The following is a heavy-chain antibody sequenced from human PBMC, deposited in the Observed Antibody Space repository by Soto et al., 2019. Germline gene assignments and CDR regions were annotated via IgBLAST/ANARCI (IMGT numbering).Heavy chain of an antibody. CDR3: ARGGQDFWSGPFDY. D-gene: IGHD3-3*01. Sequence: PSETLSLTXTVSGGSISNCYSNWIRQPAGKGLEWIGRIDTSGSTNYNPSLKSRVTMSVDTSKQEFSLKLSSVTAADTDLYYCARGGQDFWSGPFDYWGRGALVTVSS. CDR1: GGSISNCY. J-gene: IGHJ4*02. CDR2: IDTSGST. V-gene: IGHV4-4*07.